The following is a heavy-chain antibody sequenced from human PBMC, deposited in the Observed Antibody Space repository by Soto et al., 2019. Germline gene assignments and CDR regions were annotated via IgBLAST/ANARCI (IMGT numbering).Heavy chain of an antibody. Sequence: GASVKVSCKASGGTFSSYAISWVRQAPGQGLEWVGGIIPIFGTANYAQKFQGRVTITADESTSTAYMELSSLRSEDTAVYYCARDNWNYGQDYYYYGMDVWGQGTTVTVSS. D-gene: IGHD1-7*01. CDR2: IIPIFGTA. V-gene: IGHV1-69*13. CDR3: ARDNWNYGQDYYYYGMDV. J-gene: IGHJ6*02. CDR1: GGTFSSYA.